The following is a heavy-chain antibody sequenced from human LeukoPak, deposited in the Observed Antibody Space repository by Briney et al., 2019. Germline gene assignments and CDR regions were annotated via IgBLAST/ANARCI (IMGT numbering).Heavy chain of an antibody. D-gene: IGHD3-10*01. CDR3: AKSHQSTPRTWFGFFDY. J-gene: IGHJ4*02. V-gene: IGHV3-23*01. CDR1: GFTFSSYA. CDR2: ISGSGGST. Sequence: GGSLRLSCAASGFTFSSYAMSWVRQAPGKGLEWVSAISGSGGSTYYADSVKGRFTISRDNSKNTLYLQMNSLRAEDTAVYYCAKSHQSTPRTWFGFFDYWGQGTLVTVSS.